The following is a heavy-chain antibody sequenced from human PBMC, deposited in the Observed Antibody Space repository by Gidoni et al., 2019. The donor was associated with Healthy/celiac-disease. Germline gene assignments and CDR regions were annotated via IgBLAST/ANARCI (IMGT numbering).Heavy chain of an antibody. Sequence: QVQLVQSGAEVKKPGASVKVSCKASGYTFTSYYMHWVRQAPGQGLEWMGIINPSGGSTSYAQTFQGRVTMTRDTSTSTVYMELSSLRAEDTAVYYCARDPSLYSSSPKLDGMDVWGQGTTGTVSS. CDR1: GYTFTSYY. J-gene: IGHJ6*02. D-gene: IGHD6-13*01. CDR2: INPSGGST. CDR3: ARDPSLYSSSPKLDGMDV. V-gene: IGHV1-46*01.